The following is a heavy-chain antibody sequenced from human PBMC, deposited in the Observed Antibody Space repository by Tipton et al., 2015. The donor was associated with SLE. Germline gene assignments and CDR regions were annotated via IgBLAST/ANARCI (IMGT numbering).Heavy chain of an antibody. D-gene: IGHD4-17*01. V-gene: IGHV4-38-2*02. CDR2: IYHSGST. CDR1: RYSIYNGFY. J-gene: IGHJ5*02. Sequence: GLVKPSETLSLICSVSRYSIYNGFYWSWVRQPPGKGLEWIGEIYHSGSTNYNPSLKSRVTISVDKSKNQFSLKLSSVTAADTAVYYCARMYGDSRTNWFDRWGQGILVTVSS. CDR3: ARMYGDSRTNWFDR.